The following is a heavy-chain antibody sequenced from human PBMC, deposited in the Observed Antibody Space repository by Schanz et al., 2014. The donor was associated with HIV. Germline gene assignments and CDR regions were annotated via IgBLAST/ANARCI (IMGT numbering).Heavy chain of an antibody. CDR2: MNPNRGNA. Sequence: QVQLVQSGTEVKKPGASVKVSCKASGGSFSSYAINWVRQAPGQGLEWMGWMNPNRGNAGFAQNFQGRVTLTRDTSITTAYMELSSLRSEDTAVYYCASLVGATGLELDYWGQGTLVTVSS. J-gene: IGHJ4*02. CDR3: ASLVGATGLELDY. CDR1: GGSFSSYA. D-gene: IGHD1-26*01. V-gene: IGHV1-8*02.